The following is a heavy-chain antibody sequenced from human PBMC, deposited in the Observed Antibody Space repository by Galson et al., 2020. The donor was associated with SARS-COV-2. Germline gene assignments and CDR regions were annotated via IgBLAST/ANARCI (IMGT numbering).Heavy chain of an antibody. Sequence: SLKLPCAASGFTFDDYDMHWVRQAPGTGLEWISGISWNSRSIGYADSVKGRFTISRDHAKHPLYLQMNSLRAEDTDLYYCAKDIGDSSGGLQHWGQGSLVIVS. CDR2: ISWNSRSI. CDR1: GFTFDDYD. D-gene: IGHD6-19*01. J-gene: IGHJ1*01. CDR3: AKDIGDSSGGLQH. V-gene: IGHV3-9*01.